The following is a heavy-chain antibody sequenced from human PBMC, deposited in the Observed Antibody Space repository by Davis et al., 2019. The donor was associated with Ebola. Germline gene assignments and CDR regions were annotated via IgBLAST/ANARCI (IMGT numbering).Heavy chain of an antibody. CDR2: MNPNSGNT. D-gene: IGHD1-20*01. J-gene: IGHJ5*02. CDR1: GGTFSSYD. Sequence: VSVKVSCKASGGTFSSYDINWVRQATGQGLEWMGWMNPNSGNTGYAQKFQGRVTITRNTSISTAYMELSSLRSEDTAVYYCARGWGITGNSYHNWFDPWGQGTLVTVSS. V-gene: IGHV1-8*03. CDR3: ARGWGITGNSYHNWFDP.